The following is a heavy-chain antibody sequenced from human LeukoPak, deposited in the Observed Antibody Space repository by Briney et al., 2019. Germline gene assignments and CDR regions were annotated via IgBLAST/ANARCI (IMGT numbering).Heavy chain of an antibody. D-gene: IGHD1-26*01. CDR3: AKGSRRSYPYYLDY. Sequence: SGGSRRLSCAAAGFTFNTSAMAWVRPAHGRGRGWVSAIIDSGDSTYYGDSVKGRFAISGDNSRNTLYLQMSNLRAEDTAIYYCAKGSRRSYPYYLDYWGQGTLVTVSS. CDR2: IIDSGDST. J-gene: IGHJ4*02. V-gene: IGHV3-23*01. CDR1: GFTFNTSA.